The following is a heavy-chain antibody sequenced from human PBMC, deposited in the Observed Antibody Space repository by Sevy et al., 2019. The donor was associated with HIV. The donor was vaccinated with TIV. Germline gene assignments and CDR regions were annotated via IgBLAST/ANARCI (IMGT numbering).Heavy chain of an antibody. CDR3: AKDLVTGSYRQQYYFDY. CDR1: GFTFSSYA. V-gene: IGHV3-23*01. Sequence: GGSLRLSCAASGFTFSSYAMSWVRQAPGKGLEWVSAISGSGGSTYYADPVKGRFTISRDNSKNTLYLQMNSLRAEDTAVYYCAKDLVTGSYRQQYYFDYWGQGTLVTVSS. D-gene: IGHD3-10*01. CDR2: ISGSGGST. J-gene: IGHJ4*02.